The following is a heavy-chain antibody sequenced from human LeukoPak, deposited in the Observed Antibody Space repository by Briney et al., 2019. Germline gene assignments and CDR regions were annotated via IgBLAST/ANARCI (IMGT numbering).Heavy chain of an antibody. CDR3: ARGFGELLWPNYYYYGMDV. J-gene: IGHJ6*04. D-gene: IGHD3-10*01. V-gene: IGHV3-30-3*01. CDR1: GFTFSSYA. Sequence: PGGSLRLSCAASGFTFSSYAMHWVRQAPGKGLEWVAIISYDGSNKYYADSVKGRFTISRDNSMKMLYLQMNSLRAEDTAVYYCARGFGELLWPNYYYYGMDVWGKGTTVTVSS. CDR2: ISYDGSNK.